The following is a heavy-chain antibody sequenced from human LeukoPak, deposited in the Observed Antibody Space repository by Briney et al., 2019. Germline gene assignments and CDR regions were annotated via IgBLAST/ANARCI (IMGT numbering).Heavy chain of an antibody. D-gene: IGHD6-19*01. Sequence: SETLSLTCTVSGGSISSYYWSWIRQPAGKGLEWIGRIYTSGSTNYNPSLKSRVTMSVDTSKNQFSLKLSSVTAAVTLVYYCAREVAVGGTEEYYFDYWGQGTLVTVSS. CDR3: AREVAVGGTEEYYFDY. J-gene: IGHJ4*02. CDR1: GGSISSYY. V-gene: IGHV4-4*07. CDR2: IYTSGST.